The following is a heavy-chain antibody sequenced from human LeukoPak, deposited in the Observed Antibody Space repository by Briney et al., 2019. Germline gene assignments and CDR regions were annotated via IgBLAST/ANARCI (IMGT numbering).Heavy chain of an antibody. CDR1: GYTFTGYY. V-gene: IGHV1-2*02. D-gene: IGHD3-3*01. Sequence: ASVKVSCKASGYTFTGYYMHRVRQAPGQGLEWMGWINPNSGGTNYAQKFQGRVTMTRDTSIGTAYMELSRLRSDDTAVYYCARDRSGYFNDAFDIWGQGTMVTVSS. CDR2: INPNSGGT. J-gene: IGHJ3*02. CDR3: ARDRSGYFNDAFDI.